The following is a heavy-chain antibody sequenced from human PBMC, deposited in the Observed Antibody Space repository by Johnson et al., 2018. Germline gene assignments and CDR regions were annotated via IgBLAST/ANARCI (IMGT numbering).Heavy chain of an antibody. V-gene: IGHV3-72*01. CDR3: ARSPAMDV. J-gene: IGHJ6*02. CDR2: SRNKANSYTT. D-gene: IGHD1-14*01. CDR1: GFTFSDHH. Sequence: VQLVESGGGLVQPGGSXRLSCAASGFTFSDHHMDWVRQAPGKGLEWLGRSRNKANSYTTEYASSVKGRFTISRDDSKNPLYLQMNSLKKEDTALYYCARSPAMDVWGQGTTVTVSS.